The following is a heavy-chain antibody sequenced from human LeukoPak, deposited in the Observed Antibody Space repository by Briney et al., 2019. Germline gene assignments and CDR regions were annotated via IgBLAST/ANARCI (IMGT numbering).Heavy chain of an antibody. CDR3: TTDPGDYEIY. V-gene: IGHV3-15*01. D-gene: IGHD4-17*01. CDR2: IKSKADGGTV. J-gene: IGHJ4*02. Sequence: PGGSLRLSCAASGLTFTNAWMSWVRQVPGQGLEWVGRIKSKADGGTVDYAAPVKGRFTISRDDSKNTLYLQMNSLKTEDTAVYYCTTDPGDYEIYWGQGTLVTVSS. CDR1: GLTFTNAW.